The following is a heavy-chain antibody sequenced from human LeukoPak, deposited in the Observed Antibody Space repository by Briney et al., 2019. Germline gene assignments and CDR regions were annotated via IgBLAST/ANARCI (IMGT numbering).Heavy chain of an antibody. CDR1: GFTLSSYW. J-gene: IGHJ4*02. Sequence: GGSLRPSCAAPGFTLSSYWMHWVRQVPGKGLVWVSRINNDGSTTRYADSVKGRFTISRDNAKNTVYLQMNSLRAEDTAVYYCVRGGVTGSGTYYVLNWGQGTLITVSS. D-gene: IGHD3-10*01. CDR3: VRGGVTGSGTYYVLN. CDR2: INNDGSTT. V-gene: IGHV3-74*01.